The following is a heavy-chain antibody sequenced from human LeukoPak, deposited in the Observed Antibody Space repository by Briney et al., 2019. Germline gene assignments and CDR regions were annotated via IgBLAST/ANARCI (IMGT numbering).Heavy chain of an antibody. CDR3: ASHYSNNRGYYGIDY. Sequence: GGSLRLSCAASGFTFSSYEMNWVRQAPGKGLEWVSYISSSGSTIYYADSVKGRFTISRDNAKNSLYLQMNSLRAEDTAIYYCASHYSNNRGYYGIDYWGQGTLVTVSS. V-gene: IGHV3-48*03. CDR1: GFTFSSYE. J-gene: IGHJ4*02. CDR2: ISSSGSTI. D-gene: IGHD3-22*01.